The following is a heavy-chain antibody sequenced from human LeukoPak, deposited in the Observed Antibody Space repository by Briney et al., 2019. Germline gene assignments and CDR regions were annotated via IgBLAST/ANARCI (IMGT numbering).Heavy chain of an antibody. J-gene: IGHJ5*02. D-gene: IGHD3-22*01. CDR3: ARGEYSSGP. CDR1: GGSISGYH. CDR2: IYYSGSS. V-gene: IGHV4-59*08. Sequence: PSETLSLTCNVSGGSISGYHWSWIRQPPGKGLEWLGYIYYSGSSNYNPSLKSRVTISVDTSKNQFSLKLSSVTAADTAVYYCARGEYSSGPWGQGTLVTVSS.